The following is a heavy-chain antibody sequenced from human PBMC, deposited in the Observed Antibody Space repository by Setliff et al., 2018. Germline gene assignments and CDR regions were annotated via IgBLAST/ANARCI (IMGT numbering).Heavy chain of an antibody. Sequence: PGGSLRLSCAASGFTFSRYWMSWVRQAPGKGLEWVANIKQDGSEKYYVDSVKGRFTISRDNAKNSLYLQMNSLRAEDTAVYYCARATIFGVAPYYYYYYGMDVWGQGTTVTVSS. CDR2: IKQDGSEK. D-gene: IGHD3-3*01. CDR3: ARATIFGVAPYYYYYYGMDV. J-gene: IGHJ6*02. CDR1: GFTFSRYW. V-gene: IGHV3-7*01.